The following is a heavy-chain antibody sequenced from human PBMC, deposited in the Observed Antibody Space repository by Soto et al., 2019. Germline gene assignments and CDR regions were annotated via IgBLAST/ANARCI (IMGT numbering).Heavy chain of an antibody. J-gene: IGHJ4*02. Sequence: QVHLVQSGAEVKKPGASVKVSCKASGYTFTSYGITWVRQAPGQGLEWMGWISAHNGNTDYAQKLQGRVIVTRDTSTSTAYMELRSLRYGDTAVYYCARGRYGDYWGQGALVTVSS. CDR2: ISAHNGNT. D-gene: IGHD1-1*01. CDR1: GYTFTSYG. CDR3: ARGRYGDY. V-gene: IGHV1-18*01.